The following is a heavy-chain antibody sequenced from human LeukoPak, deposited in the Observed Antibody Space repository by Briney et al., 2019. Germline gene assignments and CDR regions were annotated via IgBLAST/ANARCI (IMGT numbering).Heavy chain of an antibody. D-gene: IGHD3-22*01. CDR1: GFIFSDDN. V-gene: IGHV3-48*02. CDR3: AREPPGNYDSSGHYYAYFDC. J-gene: IGHJ4*02. CDR2: ISSGSSTI. Sequence: GWSLRLSCAASGFIFSDDNMNWVRQAPGKGLEWVSYISSGSSTIYYADSVKGRFTISRDNAKNSLYLQMDSLTDEDTAVYYCAREPPGNYDSSGHYYAYFDCWGQGTLVTVSS.